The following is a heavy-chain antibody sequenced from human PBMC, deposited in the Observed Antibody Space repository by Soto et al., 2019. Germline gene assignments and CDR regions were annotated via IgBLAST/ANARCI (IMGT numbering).Heavy chain of an antibody. CDR1: GGTFSSYA. D-gene: IGHD6-19*01. CDR2: IIPIFGTA. V-gene: IGHV1-69*06. Sequence: QVQLVQSGAEVKKPGSSVKVSCKASGGTFSSYAISWVRQAPGQGLEWMGGIIPIFGTANYAQQFQGRVTITADKSTSTAYMELSSLRSEDTAVYYCARMKAGTGGDQADYWGQGTLVTVSS. CDR3: ARMKAGTGGDQADY. J-gene: IGHJ4*02.